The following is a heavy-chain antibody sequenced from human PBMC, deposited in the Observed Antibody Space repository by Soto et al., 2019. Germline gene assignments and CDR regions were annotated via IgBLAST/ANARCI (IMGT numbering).Heavy chain of an antibody. V-gene: IGHV3-48*02. Sequence: GGSLRLSCAASGFSFSSHSMKWVRQAPGKGLEWVSYISSSGSTIYYADSVKGRFTISRDNAKNSLYLQMNSLRDDDTAVYYCAKDTYYYDSSGYYVFDYWGQGA. J-gene: IGHJ4*02. CDR1: GFSFSSHS. D-gene: IGHD3-22*01. CDR2: ISSSGSTI. CDR3: AKDTYYYDSSGYYVFDY.